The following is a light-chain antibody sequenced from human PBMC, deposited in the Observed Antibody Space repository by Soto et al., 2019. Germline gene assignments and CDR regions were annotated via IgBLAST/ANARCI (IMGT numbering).Light chain of an antibody. V-gene: IGKV3-11*01. J-gene: IGKJ1*01. Sequence: EIVLTQSPATLSLSPGEGATLSCRASQSVSSSLAWYQQKPGQAPRLLIYDASNRATGIPARFSGSGSGTDFTLTISSLEPEDFAVYYCQQYGSSPTFGQGTKVDIK. CDR1: QSVSSS. CDR2: DAS. CDR3: QQYGSSPT.